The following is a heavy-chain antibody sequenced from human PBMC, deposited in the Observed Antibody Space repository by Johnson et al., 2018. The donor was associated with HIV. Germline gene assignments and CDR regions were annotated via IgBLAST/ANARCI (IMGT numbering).Heavy chain of an antibody. J-gene: IGHJ3*02. CDR2: IKQDGSEK. CDR1: GFTFDDYT. V-gene: IGHV3-7*04. Sequence: VQLVESGGVVVQPGGSMRLSCAASGFTFDDYTMHWVRQAPGKGLEWVANIKQDGSEKYYADSVKGRFNIFRDNSENTLYMQMNSLRAEDTAVYYCARVSGLGAFDIWGQGTMVTVSS. D-gene: IGHD2-15*01. CDR3: ARVSGLGAFDI.